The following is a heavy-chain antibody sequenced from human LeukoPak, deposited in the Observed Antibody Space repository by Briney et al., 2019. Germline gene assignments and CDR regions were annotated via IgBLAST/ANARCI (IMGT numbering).Heavy chain of an antibody. CDR2: IYYSGST. CDR3: ARHGYYDSSGYSDY. CDR1: GGSISSSSYY. J-gene: IGHJ4*02. Sequence: PSETLSLTCTVSGGSISSSSYYWGWIRQPPGKGLEWIGSIYYSGSTYYNPSLKSRVTISVGTSKNQFSLKLSSVTAADTAVYYCARHGYYDSSGYSDYWGQGTLVTVSS. V-gene: IGHV4-39*01. D-gene: IGHD3-22*01.